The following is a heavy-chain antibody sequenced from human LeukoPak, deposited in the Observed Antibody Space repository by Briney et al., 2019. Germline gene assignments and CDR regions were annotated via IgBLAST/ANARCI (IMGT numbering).Heavy chain of an antibody. V-gene: IGHV3-23*01. CDR1: GFTFSRHY. CDR3: ATPPLTTGPSG. D-gene: IGHD1-14*01. J-gene: IGHJ4*02. Sequence: GGSLRLSCAASGFTFSRHYMSWVRQAPGKGLEWVSTLTGSGVGTYYADSVKGRFTISRDNSKNTLFLQMHNMRVDDTAVYYCATPPLTTGPSGWGQGTLVSVSS. CDR2: LTGSGVGT.